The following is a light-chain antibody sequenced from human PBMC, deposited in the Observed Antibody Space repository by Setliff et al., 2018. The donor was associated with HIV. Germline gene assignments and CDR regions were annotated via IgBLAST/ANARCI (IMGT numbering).Light chain of an antibody. CDR2: DVT. CDR1: NNDIGDYNY. Sequence: QSALTQPASVSGSPGQSITISCTRSNNDIGDYNYVSWYQQHPVNTPKLIIYDVTNRPSGVSDRFSASKSGNTASLTISGLQADDEADYYCSSWTGSSTLMFGTGTKVTV. V-gene: IGLV2-14*03. CDR3: SSWTGSSTLM. J-gene: IGLJ1*01.